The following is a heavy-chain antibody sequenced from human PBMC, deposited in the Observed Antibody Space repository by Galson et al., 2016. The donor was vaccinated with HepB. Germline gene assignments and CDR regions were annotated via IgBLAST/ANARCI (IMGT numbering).Heavy chain of an antibody. Sequence: SLRLSCAASGFTFSNYAMSWVRQAPGKGLEWVSVISGGSTYYADPVKGRFTISRDNSKNTLYLQMNSLRAEDTAVYYCARGLRYSTGGSPYWGQGTLVTSSS. J-gene: IGHJ4*02. CDR2: ISGGST. V-gene: IGHV3-23*01. CDR3: ARGLRYSTGGSPY. D-gene: IGHD2-8*02. CDR1: GFTFSNYA.